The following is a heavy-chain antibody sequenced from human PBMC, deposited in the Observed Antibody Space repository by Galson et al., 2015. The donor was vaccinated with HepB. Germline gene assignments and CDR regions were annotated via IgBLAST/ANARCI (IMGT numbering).Heavy chain of an antibody. V-gene: IGHV3-48*02. CDR2: ISSSSSTI. CDR1: GFTFSSYS. CDR3: ARVAMDEGYYYDSSGYFDGMDV. J-gene: IGHJ6*02. Sequence: SLRLSCAASGFTFSSYSMNWVRQAPGKGLEWVSYISSSSSTIYYADSVKGRFTISRDNAKNSLYLQMNSLRDEDTAVYYCARVAMDEGYYYDSSGYFDGMDVWGQGTTVTVSS. D-gene: IGHD3-22*01.